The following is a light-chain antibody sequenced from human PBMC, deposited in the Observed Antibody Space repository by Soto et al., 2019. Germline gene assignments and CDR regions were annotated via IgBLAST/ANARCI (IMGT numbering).Light chain of an antibody. CDR1: QSISSW. CDR2: DAS. V-gene: IGKV1-5*01. Sequence: DFQMTQSPSTLSASVGDRVTITCRASQSISSWLAWYQQKPGKAPKLLIYDASSLESGVPSRFSGSGSGTEFTLTISSLQPDDFATYYRQQYNSYSPYTFGQGTKLEIK. J-gene: IGKJ2*01. CDR3: QQYNSYSPYT.